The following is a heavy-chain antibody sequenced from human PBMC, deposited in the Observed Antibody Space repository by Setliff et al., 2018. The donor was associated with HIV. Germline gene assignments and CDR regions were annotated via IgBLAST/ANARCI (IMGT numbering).Heavy chain of an antibody. Sequence: GGSLRLSCAASGFTFDDYGMHWVRQAPGKGLEWVAFIRYDGSNKYYADSVKGRFTISRDNAKNSVYLQMNSLRAEDTAMYYCVRPVREPVDWGRGTLVTVSS. J-gene: IGHJ4*02. CDR2: IRYDGSNK. CDR1: GFTFDDYG. CDR3: VRPVREPVD. D-gene: IGHD6-19*01. V-gene: IGHV3-33*08.